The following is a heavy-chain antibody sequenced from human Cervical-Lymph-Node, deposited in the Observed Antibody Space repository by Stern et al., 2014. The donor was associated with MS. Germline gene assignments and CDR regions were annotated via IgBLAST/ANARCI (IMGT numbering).Heavy chain of an antibody. CDR2: VIPIFGTA. V-gene: IGHV1-69*01. D-gene: IGHD1-26*01. Sequence: VQLEESGAEVKKPGSSVKVSCKASGGTFSRYAISWVRQAPGQGREGRGGVIPIFGTANYAQKFQGRVTITADESTSTAYMELSSLRSEDTAVYYCARGELKEGLVRGMDVWGQGTTVTVSS. J-gene: IGHJ6*02. CDR1: GGTFSRYA. CDR3: ARGELKEGLVRGMDV.